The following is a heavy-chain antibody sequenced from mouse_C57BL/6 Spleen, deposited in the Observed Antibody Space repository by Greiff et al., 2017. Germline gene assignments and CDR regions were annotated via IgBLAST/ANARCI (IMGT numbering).Heavy chain of an antibody. CDR1: GYAFSSSW. D-gene: IGHD2-2*01. CDR2: IYPGDGDT. Sequence: QVQLKQSGPELVKPGASVKISCKASGYAFSSSWMNWVKQRPGKGLEWIGRIYPGDGDTNYNGKFKGKATLTADKSSSTAYMQLSSLTSEDSAVYFCARAGYDHAWFAYWGQGTLVTVSA. V-gene: IGHV1-82*01. CDR3: ARAGYDHAWFAY. J-gene: IGHJ3*01.